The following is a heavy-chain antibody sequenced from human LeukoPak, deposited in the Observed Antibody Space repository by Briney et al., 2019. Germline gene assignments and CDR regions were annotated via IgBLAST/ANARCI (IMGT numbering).Heavy chain of an antibody. V-gene: IGHV3-23*01. CDR2: ISGSGGST. D-gene: IGHD3-22*01. CDR1: GFTFSSYA. J-gene: IGHJ3*02. CDR3: AKVRYYYDSSGYPDAFDI. Sequence: PGGSLRLSCAASGFTFSSYAMSWVRQAPGKGLEWVSAISGSGGSTYYADSVKGRFTISRDNSKNTLYLQMNSLRAEDTAVYYCAKVRYYYDSSGYPDAFDIWGQGTMVTVSS.